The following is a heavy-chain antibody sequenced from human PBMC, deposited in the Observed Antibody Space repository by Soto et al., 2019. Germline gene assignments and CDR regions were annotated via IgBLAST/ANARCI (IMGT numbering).Heavy chain of an antibody. V-gene: IGHV3-23*01. CDR2: ISGSGGST. CDR1: GFTFSSYA. J-gene: IGHJ3*02. CDR3: AKGGVVVTAITDDAFDI. Sequence: GGSLRLSCAASGFTFSSYAMSWVRQAPGKGLEWVSAISGSGGSTYYADSVKGRFTISRDNPKNTLYLQMNSLRAEDTAVYYCAKGGVVVTAITDDAFDIWGKGTMVTVSS. D-gene: IGHD2-21*02.